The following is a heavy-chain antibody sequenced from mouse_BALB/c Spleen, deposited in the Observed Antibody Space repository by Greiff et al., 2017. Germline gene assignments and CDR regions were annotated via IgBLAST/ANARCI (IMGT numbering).Heavy chain of an antibody. J-gene: IGHJ2*01. CDR2: ISSGGST. Sequence: EVKVVESGGGLVKPGGSLKLSCAASGFTFSSYAMSWVRQTPEKRLEWVASISSGGSTYYPDSVKGRFTISRDNAKNILYLHMSSLRSEDTAMYYCARGARYGYYCDYWGQGTTLTVSA. V-gene: IGHV5-6-5*01. D-gene: IGHD2-2*01. CDR1: GFTFSSYA. CDR3: ARGARYGYYCDY.